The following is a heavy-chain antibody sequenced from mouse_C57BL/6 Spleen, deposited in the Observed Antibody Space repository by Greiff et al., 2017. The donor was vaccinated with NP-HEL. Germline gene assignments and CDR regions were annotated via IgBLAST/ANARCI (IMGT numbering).Heavy chain of an antibody. CDR3: ARRVTGTYYFDY. CDR1: GYAFSSSW. Sequence: VQLQQSGPELVKPGASVKISCKASGYAFSSSWMNWVKQRPGKGLEWIGRIYPGDGDTNYNGKFKGKATLTADKSSSTAYMQLRSLTSEDSAVYFCARRVTGTYYFDYWGQGTTLTVSS. CDR2: IYPGDGDT. D-gene: IGHD4-1*01. V-gene: IGHV1-82*01. J-gene: IGHJ2*01.